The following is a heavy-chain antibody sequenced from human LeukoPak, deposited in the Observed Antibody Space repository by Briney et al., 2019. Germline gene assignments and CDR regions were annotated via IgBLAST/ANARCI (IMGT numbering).Heavy chain of an antibody. CDR1: GFPFSSYW. CDR2: ISYDGSNK. D-gene: IGHD4-17*01. CDR3: ASRNYGVFDY. Sequence: GGSLRLSCVASGFPFSSYWMTWVRQAPGKGLEWVAVISYDGSNKYYADSVKGRFTISRDNSKNTLYLQMNSLRAEDTAVYYCASRNYGVFDYWGQGTLVTVSS. J-gene: IGHJ4*02. V-gene: IGHV3-30-3*01.